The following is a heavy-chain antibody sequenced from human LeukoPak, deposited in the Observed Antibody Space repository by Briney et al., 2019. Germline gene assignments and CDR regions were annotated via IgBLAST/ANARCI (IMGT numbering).Heavy chain of an antibody. J-gene: IGHJ4*02. CDR1: GFTVSSNY. D-gene: IGHD6-13*01. CDR2: IYSGGST. V-gene: IGHV3-66*01. CDR3: ARDPGEDGAAAGLDY. Sequence: GGSLRLSCAASGFTVSSNYMSWVRQAPGKGLEWVSVIYSGGSTYYADSVKGRFTISRDNSKNTLYLQMNSLRAEDTAVYYCARDPGEDGAAAGLDYWGQGTLVTVSS.